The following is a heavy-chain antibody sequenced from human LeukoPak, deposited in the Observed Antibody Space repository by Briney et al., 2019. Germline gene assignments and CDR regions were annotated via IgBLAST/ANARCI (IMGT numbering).Heavy chain of an antibody. CDR2: INHSGST. CDR1: GGSISSSSYY. D-gene: IGHD6-13*01. V-gene: IGHV4-39*07. Sequence: SETLSLTCTVSGGSISSSSYYWGWIRQPPGKGLEWIGEINHSGSTNYNPSLKSRVTISVDTSKNQFSLKLSSVTAADTAVYYCARGQGGSSLKRWFDPWGQGTLVTVSS. CDR3: ARGQGGSSLKRWFDP. J-gene: IGHJ5*02.